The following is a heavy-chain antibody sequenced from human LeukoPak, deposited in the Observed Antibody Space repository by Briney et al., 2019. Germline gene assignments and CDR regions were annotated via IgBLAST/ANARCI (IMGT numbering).Heavy chain of an antibody. Sequence: GASVKVSCTASGYTFTGYYMHWMRQAPGQGLEWLGWINPNSGGTNYAQKFQGRVTMTRDTSISTAYMELSRLRSDDTAVYYCARGGKEGDYFDYWGQGTLVTVSS. J-gene: IGHJ4*02. D-gene: IGHD1-26*01. CDR2: INPNSGGT. CDR1: GYTFTGYY. V-gene: IGHV1-2*02. CDR3: ARGGKEGDYFDY.